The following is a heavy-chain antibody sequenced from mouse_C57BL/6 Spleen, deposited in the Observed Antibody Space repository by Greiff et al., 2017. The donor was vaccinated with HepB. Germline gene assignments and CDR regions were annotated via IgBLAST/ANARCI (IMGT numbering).Heavy chain of an antibody. V-gene: IGHV1-54*01. CDR2: INPGSGGT. J-gene: IGHJ3*01. CDR3: ARRGAY. CDR1: GYAFTNYL. Sequence: QVQLQQSGAELVRPGTSVKVSCKASGYAFTNYLIEWVKQRPGQGLEWIGVINPGSGGTSYNEKFKGKATLTADKSSSTAYMQLSSLTSEDSAVYCCARRGAYWGQGTLVTVSA.